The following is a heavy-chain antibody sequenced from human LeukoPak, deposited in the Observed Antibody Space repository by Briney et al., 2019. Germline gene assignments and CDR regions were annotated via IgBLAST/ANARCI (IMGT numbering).Heavy chain of an antibody. V-gene: IGHV4-39*01. J-gene: IGHJ4*02. CDR3: ARRDIVATISL. CDR1: GGSISSTSYY. Sequence: PSETLSLTCTVSGGSISSTSYYWAWIRQPPGKGLDWIGSIYYSGSTYYNPSLKSRVTISVDTSKNQFSLKLSSVTAADTAVYYCARRDIVATISLWGQGALVTVSS. CDR2: IYYSGST. D-gene: IGHD5-12*01.